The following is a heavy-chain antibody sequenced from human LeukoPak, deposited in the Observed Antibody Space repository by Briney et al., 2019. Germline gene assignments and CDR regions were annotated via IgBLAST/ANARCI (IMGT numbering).Heavy chain of an antibody. Sequence: GGSLRLSCAASGFTFSSYAMHWVRQAPGKGLEWVAVISYDGSNKYYADSVKGRFTISRDNSKNTLYLQMNSLRAEDTAVYYCARLYYYGRAGDYWGQGTLVTVS. CDR1: GFTFSSYA. J-gene: IGHJ4*02. CDR2: ISYDGSNK. D-gene: IGHD3-10*01. V-gene: IGHV3-30*14. CDR3: ARLYYYGRAGDY.